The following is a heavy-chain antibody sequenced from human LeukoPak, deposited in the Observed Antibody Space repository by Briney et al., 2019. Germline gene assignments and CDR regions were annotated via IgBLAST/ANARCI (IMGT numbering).Heavy chain of an antibody. CDR2: ISGSSDDI. J-gene: IGHJ5*02. Sequence: RSGGSLRLSCAGSGFTFSKYNMNWVRQAPGKGLEWVSSISGSSDDIYYADSVKGRFTISRDNAQNSLHLQMNSLRAEDTAVYYCAKGYCSRTSCYPGFDWFDPWGQGTLVTVSS. CDR3: AKGYCSRTSCYPGFDWFDP. CDR1: GFTFSKYN. V-gene: IGHV3-21*01. D-gene: IGHD2-2*01.